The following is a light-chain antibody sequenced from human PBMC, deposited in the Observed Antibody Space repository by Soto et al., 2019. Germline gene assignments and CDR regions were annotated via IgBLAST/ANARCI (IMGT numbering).Light chain of an antibody. Sequence: QSALTQPASVSGSPGQSITISCTGTSSDVGGYNYVSWYQQHPGKAPKLMIYDVSNRPSGVSNRFSGSKSGNTASLTISGLQADDEAYYYRSSYTSSSSYVFGTGTKLTVL. CDR1: SSDVGGYNY. V-gene: IGLV2-14*01. CDR3: SSYTSSSSYV. CDR2: DVS. J-gene: IGLJ1*01.